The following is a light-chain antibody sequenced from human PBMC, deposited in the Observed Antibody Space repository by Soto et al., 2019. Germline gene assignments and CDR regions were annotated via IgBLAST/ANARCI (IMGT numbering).Light chain of an antibody. CDR3: QQSYSTPPT. CDR2: AAS. J-gene: IGKJ1*01. CDR1: QSAISN. V-gene: IGKV3D-15*01. Sequence: EIVMAQSPASLSVSPGERVTVACRASQSAISNLAWYQQKPGQTPRLLIYAASIRAAGIPDRFSGSGSGTHFTLTISRLEPEDFATYYCQQSYSTPPTFGQGTKVDIK.